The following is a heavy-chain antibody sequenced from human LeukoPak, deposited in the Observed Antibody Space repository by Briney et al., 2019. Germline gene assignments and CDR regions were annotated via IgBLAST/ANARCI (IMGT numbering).Heavy chain of an antibody. D-gene: IGHD1-1*01. J-gene: IGHJ3*02. CDR3: AAATTLGGGFDI. CDR1: GYTFTGDY. V-gene: IGHV1-2*02. Sequence: ASVKVSCKASGYTFTGDYVHWVRQAPGQGLEWMGWINPNSGGTIYAQNFQGRVTMTRDTSISTAYMELSSLRSEDTAVYYCAAATTLGGGFDIWGQGTLVTVSS. CDR2: INPNSGGT.